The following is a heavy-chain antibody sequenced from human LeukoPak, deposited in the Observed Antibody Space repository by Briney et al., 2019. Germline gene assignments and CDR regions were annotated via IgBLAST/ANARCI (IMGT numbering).Heavy chain of an antibody. Sequence: ASVKVSCKASGYTFTGYYMHWVRQAPGQGLEWMAWINPNSGGTNYAQKFQGRVTMTRDTSISTAYMELSRLRSDDTAVYYCARQDFWSGYPPDYWGQGTLVTVSS. CDR1: GYTFTGYY. CDR3: ARQDFWSGYPPDY. J-gene: IGHJ4*02. D-gene: IGHD3-3*01. CDR2: INPNSGGT. V-gene: IGHV1-2*02.